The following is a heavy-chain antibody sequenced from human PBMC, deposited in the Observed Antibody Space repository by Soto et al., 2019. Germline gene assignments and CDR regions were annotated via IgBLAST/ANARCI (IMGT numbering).Heavy chain of an antibody. D-gene: IGHD2-15*01. J-gene: IGHJ4*02. V-gene: IGHV3-15*01. Sequence: GGSLRLSCAASGFTFSNAWMSWVRQAPGKGLEWVGRIKSKTDGGTTDYAAPVKGRFTISRDDSKNTLYLQMNSLKTEDTAVYYCTTYIVVVVAATVLGGDDYWGQGTLVTVSS. CDR3: TTYIVVVVAATVLGGDDY. CDR2: IKSKTDGGTT. CDR1: GFTFSNAW.